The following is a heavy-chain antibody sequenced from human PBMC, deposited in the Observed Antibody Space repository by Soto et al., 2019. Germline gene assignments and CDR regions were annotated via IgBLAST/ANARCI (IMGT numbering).Heavy chain of an antibody. CDR2: ISAYNGDT. Sequence: GASVKVSCKASGYTFTKYGISWVRHAPGQGLEWMGWISAYNGDTNYAREFQGRVSMTIDTSTTTAYMELRSLTSDDTAVYYCAKNGQPPYYYYGLDVWGQGTKVTVSS. CDR3: AKNGQPPYYYYGLDV. V-gene: IGHV1-18*01. CDR1: GYTFTKYG. J-gene: IGHJ6*02. D-gene: IGHD2-8*01.